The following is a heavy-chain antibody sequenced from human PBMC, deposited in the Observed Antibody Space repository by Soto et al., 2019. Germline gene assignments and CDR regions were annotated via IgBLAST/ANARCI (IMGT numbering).Heavy chain of an antibody. J-gene: IGHJ5*02. D-gene: IGHD3-10*01. CDR1: GYTFTSYD. Sequence: ASVKVSCKASGYTFTSYDINWVRQATGQGLEWMGWMNPNSGNTGYAQKFQGRVTMTRNTSISTAYMELSSLRSEDTAVHYCARLLWFGERLDWFDPWGQGTLVTAPQ. CDR2: MNPNSGNT. V-gene: IGHV1-8*01. CDR3: ARLLWFGERLDWFDP.